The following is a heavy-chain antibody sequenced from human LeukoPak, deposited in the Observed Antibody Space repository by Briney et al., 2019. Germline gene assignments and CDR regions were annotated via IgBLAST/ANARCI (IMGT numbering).Heavy chain of an antibody. CDR2: MNPNSGNT. V-gene: IGHV1-8*01. CDR1: RYTFTSYD. Sequence: ASVKVSCKASRYTFTSYDINWVRQATGQGLEWMGWMNPNSGNTGYAQKFQGRVTMTRNTSISTAYMELSSLRSEDTAVYYCARGDRRRPPSSIGWYSENIFDYWGQGTLVTVSS. J-gene: IGHJ4*02. D-gene: IGHD6-13*01. CDR3: ARGDRRRPPSSIGWYSENIFDY.